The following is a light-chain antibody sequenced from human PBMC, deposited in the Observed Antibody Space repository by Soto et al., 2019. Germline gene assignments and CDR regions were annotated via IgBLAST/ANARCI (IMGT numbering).Light chain of an antibody. CDR3: SSYTSNNILSV. CDR2: EVS. Sequence: TQPACVSVSPGQSVTISCTGTSSDGGDYNYVSLYQQHPAKAPKLMIYEVSNRPSGVSNRFSGSKSGNTASLNISGLQAEDEADYYCSSYTSNNILSVLRTGTKV. V-gene: IGLV2-14*01. CDR1: SSDGGDYNY. J-gene: IGLJ1*01.